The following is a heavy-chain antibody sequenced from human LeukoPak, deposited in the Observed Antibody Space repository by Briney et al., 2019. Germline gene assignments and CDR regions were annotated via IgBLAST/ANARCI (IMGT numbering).Heavy chain of an antibody. CDR1: GYSFTDYY. J-gene: IGHJ4*02. CDR3: RRHNYQFDFES. CDR2: INPKSGDT. D-gene: IGHD3-10*01. Sequence: ASVKVSCKAYGYSFTDYYLHWMRQAPGQGLEWMGWINPKSGDTKYGQKFQGRVDMTRDTSISTIYMELSSLRSDDTAVYYCRRHNYQFDFESWGQGTLGTVSS. V-gene: IGHV1-2*02.